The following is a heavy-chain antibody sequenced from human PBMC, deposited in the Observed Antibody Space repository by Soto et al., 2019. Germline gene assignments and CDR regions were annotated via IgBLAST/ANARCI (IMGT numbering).Heavy chain of an antibody. V-gene: IGHV4-34*01. CDR3: ATTNRSHNLFGP. Sequence: QVQLEQWGAGILKSSETLSLTCAVYGGSFSGYYWSWIRQSPGKGLEWIGEINHSGSTNYNPSLKRRVNISVDTSQNQFSLKLTSVTAADTAVYYCATTNRSHNLFGPWGQGTLVTVSS. CDR2: INHSGST. CDR1: GGSFSGYY. D-gene: IGHD1-1*01. J-gene: IGHJ5*02.